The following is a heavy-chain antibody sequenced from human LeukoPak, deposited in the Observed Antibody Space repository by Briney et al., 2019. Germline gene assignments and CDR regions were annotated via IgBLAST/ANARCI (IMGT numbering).Heavy chain of an antibody. Sequence: PSETLSLTCAVYGGSFSGYYWSWIRQPPGKGLEWIGEINHSGSTNYNPSLKSRVTISVDTSKNQLSLKLSSVTAADTAVYYCARAAALNYYYYYYMDVWGKGTTVTVSS. CDR3: ARAAALNYYYYYYMDV. D-gene: IGHD6-6*01. CDR2: INHSGST. J-gene: IGHJ6*03. CDR1: GGSFSGYY. V-gene: IGHV4-34*01.